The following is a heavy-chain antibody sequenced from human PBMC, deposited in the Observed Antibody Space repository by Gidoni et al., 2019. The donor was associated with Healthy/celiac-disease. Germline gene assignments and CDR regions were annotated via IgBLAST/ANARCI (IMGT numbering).Heavy chain of an antibody. CDR2: IKSKTDGGTT. CDR3: VGYDILTGTLDAFDI. CDR1: GFTFSNAW. D-gene: IGHD3-9*01. Sequence: EVQLVESGGGLVKPGGSLRLSCAASGFTFSNAWMSWVRQAPGKGLEWVGRIKSKTDGGTTDYAAPVKGRFTISRDDSKNTLYLQMNSLKTEDTAVYYCVGYDILTGTLDAFDIWGQGTMVTVSS. V-gene: IGHV3-15*01. J-gene: IGHJ3*02.